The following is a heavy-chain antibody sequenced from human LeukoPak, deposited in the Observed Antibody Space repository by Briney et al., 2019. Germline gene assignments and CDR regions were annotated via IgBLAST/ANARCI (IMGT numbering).Heavy chain of an antibody. J-gene: IGHJ5*02. D-gene: IGHD2-15*01. CDR3: ARGADGVSSNSRGWFDP. Sequence: GGSLRLSCAASGFTFNRYNMNWVRRAPGKGLEWVSSISTRSSYIYYADSVRGRFTISRDNAKNSLYLQRNSLRAEDTAVYSCARGADGVSSNSRGWFDPWGQGTLVTVSS. V-gene: IGHV3-21*01. CDR2: ISTRSSYI. CDR1: GFTFNRYN.